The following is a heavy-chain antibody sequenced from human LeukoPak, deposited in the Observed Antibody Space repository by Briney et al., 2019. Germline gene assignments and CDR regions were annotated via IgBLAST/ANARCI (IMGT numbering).Heavy chain of an antibody. CDR2: IYYSGST. CDR3: ARQRDSGSFL. Sequence: SETLSLTCTVSGGSISSSSYYWGWIRQPPGKGLEWIGSIYYSGSTYYNPSLKSRVTISVDTSKNQFSLKLSSVTAGDTAVYYCARQRDSGSFLWGQGTLVTVSS. CDR1: GGSISSSSYY. V-gene: IGHV4-39*01. J-gene: IGHJ4*02. D-gene: IGHD1-26*01.